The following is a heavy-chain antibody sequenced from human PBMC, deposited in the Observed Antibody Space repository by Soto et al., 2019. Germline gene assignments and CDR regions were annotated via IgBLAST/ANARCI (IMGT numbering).Heavy chain of an antibody. CDR2: IYYSGST. D-gene: IGHD3-22*01. J-gene: IGHJ4*02. V-gene: IGHV4-39*01. CDR3: ARHPHGDSSGYYYLYYFDY. Sequence: PSETLSLTCTVSGGSISSSSYYWGWIRQPTGKGLEWIGSIYYSGSTYYNPSLKSRVTISVDTSKNQFSLKLSSVTAADTAVYYCARHPHGDSSGYYYLYYFDYWGQGTLVTVSS. CDR1: GGSISSSSYY.